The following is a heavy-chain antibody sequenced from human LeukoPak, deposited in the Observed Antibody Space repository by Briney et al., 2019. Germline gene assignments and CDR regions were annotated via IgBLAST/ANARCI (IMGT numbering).Heavy chain of an antibody. CDR3: ARGRWLQYYFDY. D-gene: IGHD2-15*01. V-gene: IGHV3-66*01. CDR2: IYSGGST. Sequence: GGSLRLSCAASGFTVSSNYMSRVRQAPGKGLEWVSVIYSGGSTYYADSVKGRFTISRDNSKNTLYLQMNSLRAEDTAVYYCARGRWLQYYFDYWGQGTLVTVSS. CDR1: GFTVSSNY. J-gene: IGHJ4*02.